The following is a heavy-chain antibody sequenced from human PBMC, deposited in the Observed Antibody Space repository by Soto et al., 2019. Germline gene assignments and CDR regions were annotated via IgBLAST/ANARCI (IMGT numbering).Heavy chain of an antibody. CDR3: AKRYSSNRPIDY. CDR1: GFSFYSYA. D-gene: IGHD6-19*01. J-gene: IGHJ4*02. V-gene: IGHV3-23*01. CDR2: ISGSGGST. Sequence: GGSLRLSCAASGFSFYSYAMHWVRQAPGKGLEWVSAISGSGGSTYYADSVKGRFTISRDNSKNTLYLQMNSLRAEDTAVYYCAKRYSSNRPIDYWGQGTLVTVSS.